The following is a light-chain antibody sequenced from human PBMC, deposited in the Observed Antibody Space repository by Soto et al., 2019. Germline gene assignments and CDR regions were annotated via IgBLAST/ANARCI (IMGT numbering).Light chain of an antibody. CDR1: QSVSSSY. CDR3: QQYGTSPRT. J-gene: IGKJ1*01. Sequence: ESVLTQSPGTLSLSPGERATLSCRASQSVSSSYLAWFQQKPGQAPRLLLYGESSRATGIPDRFSASGSGTDFTLTISRLEPEDFAVYYCQQYGTSPRTFGQGTKVDIK. CDR2: GES. V-gene: IGKV3-20*01.